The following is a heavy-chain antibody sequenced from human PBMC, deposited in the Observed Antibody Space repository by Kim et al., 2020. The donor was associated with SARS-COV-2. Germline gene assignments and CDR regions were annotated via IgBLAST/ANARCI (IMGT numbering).Heavy chain of an antibody. Sequence: GGSLRLSCAASGFTFSSYAMSWVRQAPGKGLEWVSAISGSGGSTYYADSVKGRFTISRDNSKNTLYLQMNSLRAEDTAVYYCAEDCGYCSSTSIQSAFDIWGQGTMVTVSS. J-gene: IGHJ3*02. CDR1: GFTFSSYA. CDR2: ISGSGGST. CDR3: AEDCGYCSSTSIQSAFDI. D-gene: IGHD2-2*03. V-gene: IGHV3-23*01.